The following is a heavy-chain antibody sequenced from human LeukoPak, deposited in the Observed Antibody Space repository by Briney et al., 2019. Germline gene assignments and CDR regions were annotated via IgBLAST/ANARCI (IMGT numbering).Heavy chain of an antibody. CDR1: GFTFANYA. CDR3: AKGRYYGSGGTDFDY. V-gene: IGHV3-9*01. CDR2: ISWNSGSI. D-gene: IGHD3-22*01. Sequence: GGSLRLSCAASGFTFANYAIHWVRQDPGKGLEWVSGISWNSGSIDYADSVKGRFTISRDNAKNSLYLQVNSLRTEDTALYYCAKGRYYGSGGTDFDYWGQGTLVTVSS. J-gene: IGHJ4*02.